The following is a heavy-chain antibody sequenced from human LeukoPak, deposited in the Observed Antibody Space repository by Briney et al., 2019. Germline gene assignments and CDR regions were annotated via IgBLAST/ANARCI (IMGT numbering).Heavy chain of an antibody. CDR2: INTDGSTT. V-gene: IGHV3-74*01. Sequence: GGSLRLSCAASGFSFSTYWMHWVRQAPGKGLVWVSRINTDGSTTTNADSVKGRFTISRDNSKNTLYLQMNSLRAEDTAVYYCARYRGTLWFGELSPLYFDYWGQGTLVTVSS. D-gene: IGHD3-10*01. J-gene: IGHJ4*02. CDR3: ARYRGTLWFGELSPLYFDY. CDR1: GFSFSTYW.